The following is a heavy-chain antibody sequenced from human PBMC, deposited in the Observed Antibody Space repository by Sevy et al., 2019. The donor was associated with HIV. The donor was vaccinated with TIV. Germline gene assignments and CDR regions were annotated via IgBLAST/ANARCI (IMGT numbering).Heavy chain of an antibody. V-gene: IGHV3-7*03. J-gene: IGHJ6*02. CDR2: IKVDGSEK. CDR1: GFTFRSYW. Sequence: GGSLRLSCAVSGFTFRSYWMSWVRQAPGKGLEWVAHIKVDGSEKYHVDSVKGRFTISRDNAKNSLFLQMNSLRVEDTAVYYCARDCSSTSCFWGLDVWGQGTAVTVSS. CDR3: ARDCSSTSCFWGLDV. D-gene: IGHD2-2*01.